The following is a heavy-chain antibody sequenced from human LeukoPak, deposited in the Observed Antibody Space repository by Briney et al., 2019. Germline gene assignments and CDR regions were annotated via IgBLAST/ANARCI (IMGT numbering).Heavy chain of an antibody. CDR2: VMPLFNTP. J-gene: IGHJ6*03. CDR3: ARVDRHHFYMDV. Sequence: GASVKVSCKASGDTFNNYIITWVRQAPGQGLEWMGGVMPLFNTPNYAQKFQGRITIITDASTHTSYMELRSLRSEDTAVYSCARVDRHHFYMDVWGKGTRSPSP. V-gene: IGHV1-69*05. CDR1: GDTFNNYI. D-gene: IGHD1-14*01.